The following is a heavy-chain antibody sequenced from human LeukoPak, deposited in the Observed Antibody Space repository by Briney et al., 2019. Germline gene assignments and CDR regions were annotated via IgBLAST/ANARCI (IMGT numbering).Heavy chain of an antibody. V-gene: IGHV4-61*02. J-gene: IGHJ6*03. Sequence: SETLSLTCTVSGGSISSGSYYWSWIRQPAGKGLEWIGRIYTSGSTNYNPSLKSRVTISVDTSKNQFSLKLSSVTAADTAVYYCAREAPYIVVDYYYMDVWGKGTTVTVSS. D-gene: IGHD2-2*01. CDR3: AREAPYIVVDYYYMDV. CDR2: IYTSGST. CDR1: GGSISSGSYY.